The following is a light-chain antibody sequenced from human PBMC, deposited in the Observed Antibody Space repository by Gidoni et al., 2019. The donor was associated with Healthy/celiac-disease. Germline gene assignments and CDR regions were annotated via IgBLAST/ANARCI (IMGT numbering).Light chain of an antibody. CDR2: KAS. J-gene: IGKJ2*01. CDR1: QSISSW. Sequence: DSQMTQSPSTLSASVGDRVTITCRASQSISSWLAWYQQKPGKAPKLLIYKASSLESGVPSWFSGSGSGTEFTLTISCLQPDDFATYSCQQYNSYSPYTFGQGTKLEIK. CDR3: QQYNSYSPYT. V-gene: IGKV1-5*03.